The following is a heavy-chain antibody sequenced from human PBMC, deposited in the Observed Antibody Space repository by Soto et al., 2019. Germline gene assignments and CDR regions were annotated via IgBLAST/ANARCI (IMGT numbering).Heavy chain of an antibody. D-gene: IGHD6-6*01. CDR1: GFTFSDYG. CDR3: AKEMYPRTVMDSSSPVGDY. Sequence: QVQLVESGGGVAQPGRSLRLSCAVSGFTFSDYGMHWVRQAPGTGLEWVAVVSYDGRYKYYADSVKGRFTVSRGLSGNTLLLPLNSLRLEDTAVYFCAKEMYPRTVMDSSSPVGDYLGQGSLFAFS. V-gene: IGHV3-30*18. J-gene: IGHJ4*02. CDR2: VSYDGRYK.